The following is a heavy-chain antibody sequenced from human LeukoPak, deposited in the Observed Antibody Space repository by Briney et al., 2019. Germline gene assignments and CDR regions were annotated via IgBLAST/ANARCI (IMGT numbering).Heavy chain of an antibody. Sequence: GGSLRRSCAASGFTVSSNYMSWVRQAPGKGLEWVSVIFSSGATYYADSVKGRFTISRDNSKNTLYLQMNSLRAEDTAVYYCAKDGEARGFDFDFWGQGTLVTVSS. J-gene: IGHJ4*02. CDR2: IFSSGAT. V-gene: IGHV3-53*01. D-gene: IGHD3-10*01. CDR1: GFTVSSNY. CDR3: AKDGEARGFDFDF.